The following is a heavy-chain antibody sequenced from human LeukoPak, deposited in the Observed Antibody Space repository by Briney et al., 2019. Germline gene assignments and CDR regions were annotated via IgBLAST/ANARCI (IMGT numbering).Heavy chain of an antibody. CDR1: GFTFSSYW. Sequence: GGSLRLSCAASGFTFSSYWMSWVRQAPGKGLEWVAIIKQDGSEKYYVDSVKGRFTISRDNAKDSLYLQMNSLRAEDTAVYYCARDPRYCSSTSCSNFDYWGQGTLVTVSS. V-gene: IGHV3-7*01. CDR3: ARDPRYCSSTSCSNFDY. D-gene: IGHD2-2*01. CDR2: IKQDGSEK. J-gene: IGHJ4*02.